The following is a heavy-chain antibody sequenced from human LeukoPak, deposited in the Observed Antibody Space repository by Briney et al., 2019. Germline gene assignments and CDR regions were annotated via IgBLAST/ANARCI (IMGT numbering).Heavy chain of an antibody. D-gene: IGHD3-16*01. V-gene: IGHV3-48*04. CDR3: VREVGRPKTFYFDS. CDR1: GFVFSRDN. Sequence: PGGSLRLSCIASGFVFSRDNMNSVRQAPGKGLEWDAHISETIYYADSVQGRFTLSRDNAKNSLYLQMSNLRVDDTAMYSCVREVGRPKTFYFDSWGRGTPVTVSS. CDR2: ISETI. J-gene: IGHJ4*02.